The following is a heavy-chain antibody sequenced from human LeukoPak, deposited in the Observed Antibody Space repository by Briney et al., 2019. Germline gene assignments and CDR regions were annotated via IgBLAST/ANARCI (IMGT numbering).Heavy chain of an antibody. D-gene: IGHD1-26*01. CDR3: ARDGNPWNLDV. V-gene: IGHV4-59*01. CDR2: IYYSGRT. J-gene: IGHJ2*01. CDR1: GGSISSYY. Sequence: SETLSLTCTVSGGSISSYYWSWIRQPPGKGLEWIGYIYYSGRTSYNPSLKSRVTMSVDTSKNQFSLQLSSVTAADTAVYYCARDGNPWNLDVWGRGTLVTVSS.